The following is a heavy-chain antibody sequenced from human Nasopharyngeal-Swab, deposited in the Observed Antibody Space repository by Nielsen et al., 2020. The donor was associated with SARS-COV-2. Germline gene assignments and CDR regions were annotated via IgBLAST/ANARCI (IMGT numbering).Heavy chain of an antibody. J-gene: IGHJ5*02. CDR2: IIPILGIA. Sequence: SVKVSCKASGGTFSSYAISWVRQAPGQGLEWMGRIIPILGIANYAQKFQGRVTITADKSTSTAYMELSSLRSEDTAVYYCARGKGSPRRGGWFDPWGQGTLVTVSS. V-gene: IGHV1-69*04. CDR3: ARGKGSPRRGGWFDP. D-gene: IGHD2-15*01. CDR1: GGTFSSYA.